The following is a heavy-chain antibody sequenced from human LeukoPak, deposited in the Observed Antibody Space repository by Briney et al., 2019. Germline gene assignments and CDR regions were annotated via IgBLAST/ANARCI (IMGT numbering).Heavy chain of an antibody. CDR2: ISYDGSNK. CDR1: GFTFSSYA. D-gene: IGHD3-9*01. V-gene: IGHV3-30*04. J-gene: IGHJ4*02. Sequence: GGSLRLSCAASGFTFSSYAMHWVRQAPGKGLEWVAVISYDGSNKYYADSVKGRFTISRDNSKNTLYLQMNSLRAEDTAVYYCARGFRSPYYDILTGYYIGEAIDYWGQGTLGTVSS. CDR3: ARGFRSPYYDILTGYYIGEAIDY.